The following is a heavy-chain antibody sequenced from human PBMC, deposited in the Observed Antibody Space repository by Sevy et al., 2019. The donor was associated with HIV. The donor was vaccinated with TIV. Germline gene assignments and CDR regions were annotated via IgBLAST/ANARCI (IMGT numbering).Heavy chain of an antibody. V-gene: IGHV3-48*01. CDR3: ARNGGYADYGMDV. Sequence: GGSLRLSCVGSGFTFSSYSMNWVRQAPGKGLEWLSYMNSITSTIYYADSVKGRFTISRDNAKNSVFLQMNSLRAEDTVVYYCARNGGYADYGMDVWGQGTTVTVSS. D-gene: IGHD2-2*01. CDR2: MNSITSTI. J-gene: IGHJ6*02. CDR1: GFTFSSYS.